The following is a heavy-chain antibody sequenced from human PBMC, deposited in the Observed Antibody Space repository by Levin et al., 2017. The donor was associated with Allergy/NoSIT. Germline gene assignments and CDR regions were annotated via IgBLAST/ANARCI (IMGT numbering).Heavy chain of an antibody. CDR2: IYYSGTT. CDR3: TRGAAGTSMVFYYYYMDV. V-gene: IGHV4-39*01. CDR1: GGSISSNTYY. J-gene: IGHJ6*03. Sequence: SETLSLTCTVSGGSISSNTYYWGWIRQPPGKGLEWIGTIYYSGTTYYNPSLKSRVTISVDTSKNQFSLNLSSVTAADTAVYYCTRGAAGTSMVFYYYYMDVWGKGTTVTVSS. D-gene: IGHD1-1*01.